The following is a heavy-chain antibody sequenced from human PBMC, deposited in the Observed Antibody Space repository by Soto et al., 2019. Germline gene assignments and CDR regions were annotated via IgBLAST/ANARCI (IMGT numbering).Heavy chain of an antibody. J-gene: IGHJ4*02. CDR2: ITTSSSFR. CDR3: ARDLGVALATLTLDY. V-gene: IGHV3-21*01. Sequence: GSLRLSCAASGFTFSTYSMNWVRQAPGKGLEWVADITTSSSFRFYADSLKGRFTISRDDAKNSLYLQMNSLRAEDTGVYYCARDLGVALATLTLDYWGQGALVTVSS. D-gene: IGHD2-15*01. CDR1: GFTFSTYS.